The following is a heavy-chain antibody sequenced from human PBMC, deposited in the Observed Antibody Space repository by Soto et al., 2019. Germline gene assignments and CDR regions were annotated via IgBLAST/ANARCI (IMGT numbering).Heavy chain of an antibody. CDR1: GGSISGYY. Sequence: SETLSLTCTASGGSISGYYWSWIRQPPGKGLEWIGYIYYSGSTNYNPSLKSRVTISVDTSKNQFSLKLSSVTAADTAVYYCARLYTYSSERPFDYWXQGTLVTVSS. CDR2: IYYSGST. V-gene: IGHV4-59*01. J-gene: IGHJ4*02. CDR3: ARLYTYSSERPFDY. D-gene: IGHD6-6*01.